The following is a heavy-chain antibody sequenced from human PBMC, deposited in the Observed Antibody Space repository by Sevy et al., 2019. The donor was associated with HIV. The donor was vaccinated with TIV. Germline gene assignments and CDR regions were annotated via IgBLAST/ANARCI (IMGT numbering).Heavy chain of an antibody. D-gene: IGHD3-22*01. CDR3: ARAQQVTMLVVIGGLYFDF. CDR2: IKQDMSEK. J-gene: IGHJ4*02. Sequence: GGSLRLSCAASGFTFSSYWMTWVRQAPGKGLEWVANIKQDMSEKYYADSVKGRFTISRDNARNSLYLQMEGLRAEDTAGYYCARAQQVTMLVVIGGLYFDFWGQGTLVTVSS. CDR1: GFTFSSYW. V-gene: IGHV3-7*01.